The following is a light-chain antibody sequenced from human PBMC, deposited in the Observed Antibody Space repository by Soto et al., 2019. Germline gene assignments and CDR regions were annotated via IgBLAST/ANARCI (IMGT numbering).Light chain of an antibody. Sequence: SYELTQPPSVSVAPGQTARITCGGNKIGSQTVHWYQQKPGQAPVVVVYDDSDRPSGIPERFSGSNSGNTATLTISRVEAGDEADYHCQVWDYSSDHYVFGAGTKVTVL. CDR1: KIGSQT. J-gene: IGLJ1*01. V-gene: IGLV3-21*02. CDR2: DDS. CDR3: QVWDYSSDHYV.